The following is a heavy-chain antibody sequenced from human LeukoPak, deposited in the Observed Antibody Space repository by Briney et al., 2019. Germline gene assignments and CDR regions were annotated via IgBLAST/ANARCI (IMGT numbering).Heavy chain of an antibody. Sequence: GGSLRLSCAASGFTFSTNWMIWVRQAPGKGLEWVANIKQDGSEKNYVDSVKGRFTISRDNAKSSLYLQMNSLRVEDTAVYYCAKAGNGFGYWGQGALVTVSS. CDR3: AKAGNGFGY. V-gene: IGHV3-7*01. CDR2: IKQDGSEK. CDR1: GFTFSTNW. J-gene: IGHJ4*02. D-gene: IGHD2-8*01.